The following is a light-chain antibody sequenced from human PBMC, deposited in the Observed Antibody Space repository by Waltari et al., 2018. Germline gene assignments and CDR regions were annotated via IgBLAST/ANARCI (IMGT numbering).Light chain of an antibody. CDR2: WAY. Sequence: DIVMTQSPDSLAVSLGERATINCKSSQSVLYSSNNNNYLAWYQQKPGQPPKLLIYWAYSLESGVPVRCGGSGSGTEFTRTSSSLQAEDVAVYYCQQYYSTPWTFAQGTKGEIK. CDR3: QQYYSTPWT. CDR1: QSVLYSSNNNNY. V-gene: IGKV4-1*01. J-gene: IGKJ1*01.